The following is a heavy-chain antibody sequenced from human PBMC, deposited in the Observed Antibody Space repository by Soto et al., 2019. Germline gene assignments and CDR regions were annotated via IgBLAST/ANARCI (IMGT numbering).Heavy chain of an antibody. J-gene: IGHJ6*02. Sequence: SETLSLTCAVSGGSISSSNWWSWVRQPPGKGLEWIGEIYHSGSTNYNPSLKSRVTISVDKSKNQFSLKLSSVTAADTAVYYCARHNKDYYYYYGMDVWGQGTTVTVSS. D-gene: IGHD2-21*01. CDR3: ARHNKDYYYYYGMDV. CDR2: IYHSGST. CDR1: GGSISSSNW. V-gene: IGHV4-4*02.